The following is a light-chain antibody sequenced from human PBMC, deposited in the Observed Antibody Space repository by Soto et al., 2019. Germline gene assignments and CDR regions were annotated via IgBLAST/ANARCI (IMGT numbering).Light chain of an antibody. Sequence: QSVLTQPASVSGSPGQSIAISCTGTSSDVGGYNYVSWYQQHPGKAPKLMIYDVSNRPSGVSNRFSGSKSGNTASLTISGLQAEDGADYYCCSYTTSSTYVFGTGNKVTVL. CDR3: CSYTTSSTYV. CDR2: DVS. V-gene: IGLV2-14*03. CDR1: SSDVGGYNY. J-gene: IGLJ1*01.